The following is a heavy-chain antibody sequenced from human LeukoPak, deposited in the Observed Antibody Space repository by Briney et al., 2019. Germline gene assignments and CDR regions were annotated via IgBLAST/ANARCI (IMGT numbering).Heavy chain of an antibody. Sequence: PSETLSLTCTVSGGSTSSSNYYWGWIRQPPGKGLEWIGGIHYSGNTYYNPSLKSRVTISVDTSKNQFSLKLASVTAEDTAVYYCARMTITKRAMDVWGQGTTVTVSS. D-gene: IGHD5-24*01. CDR1: GGSTSSSNYY. J-gene: IGHJ6*02. V-gene: IGHV4-39*01. CDR3: ARMTITKRAMDV. CDR2: IHYSGNT.